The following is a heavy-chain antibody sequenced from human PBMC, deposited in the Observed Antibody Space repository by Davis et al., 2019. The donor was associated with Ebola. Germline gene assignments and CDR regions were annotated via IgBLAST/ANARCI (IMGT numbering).Heavy chain of an antibody. D-gene: IGHD6-19*01. CDR1: GGSFSGYY. J-gene: IGHJ4*02. Sequence: SQTLSLTCAVYGGSFSGYYWSWIRQPPGKGLEWIGYIYYSGSTNYNPSLKSRVTISVDTSKNQFSLKLSSVTAADTAVYYCASGLGYSSGWYGGGFDYWGQGTLVTVSS. CDR3: ASGLGYSSGWYGGGFDY. CDR2: IYYSGST. V-gene: IGHV4-59*01.